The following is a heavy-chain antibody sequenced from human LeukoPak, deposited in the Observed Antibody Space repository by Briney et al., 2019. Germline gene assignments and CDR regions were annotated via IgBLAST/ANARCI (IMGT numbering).Heavy chain of an antibody. CDR2: IYYSGST. D-gene: IGHD5-18*01. J-gene: IGHJ4*02. CDR1: GGSISSSSYY. CDR3: ARSGYSYRYYYFDY. V-gene: IGHV4-39*07. Sequence: SETLSLTCTVSGGSISSSSYYWGWIRQPPGKGLEWIGSIYYSGSTNYNPSLKSRVTISVDMSKNQFSLKLNSVTAADTAVYYCARSGYSYRYYYFDYWGQGTLVTVSS.